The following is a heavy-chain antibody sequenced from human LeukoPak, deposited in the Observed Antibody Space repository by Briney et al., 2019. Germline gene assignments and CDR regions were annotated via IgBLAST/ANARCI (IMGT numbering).Heavy chain of an antibody. CDR2: IYYSGST. CDR3: ARGTKALLWFGELLYDYYYYYMDV. V-gene: IGHV4-59*01. CDR1: GGSISSYY. D-gene: IGHD3-10*01. J-gene: IGHJ6*03. Sequence: PSETLSLTCTVSGGSISSYYWSWIRQPPGKGLEWIGYIYYSGSTNYNPSLKSRVTISVDTSKNQFSLKLSSVTAADTAVYYCARGTKALLWFGELLYDYYYYYMDVWGKGTTVTDSS.